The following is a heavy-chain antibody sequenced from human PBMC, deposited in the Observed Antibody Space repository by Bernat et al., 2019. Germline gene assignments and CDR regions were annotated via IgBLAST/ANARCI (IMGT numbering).Heavy chain of an antibody. CDR3: ARVHRNPTVTTGYYYYYMDV. V-gene: IGHV3-21*05. D-gene: IGHD4-17*01. J-gene: IGHJ6*03. CDR2: ISSSSSYI. CDR1: GFTFSSYS. Sequence: EVQLVESGGGLVKPGGSLRLSCAASGFTFSSYSMNWVRQAPGKGLEWVSYISSSSSYIYYADSVKGRFTISRDNAKNSLYLQMNSPRAEDTAVYYCARVHRNPTVTTGYYYYYMDVWGKGTTVTVSS.